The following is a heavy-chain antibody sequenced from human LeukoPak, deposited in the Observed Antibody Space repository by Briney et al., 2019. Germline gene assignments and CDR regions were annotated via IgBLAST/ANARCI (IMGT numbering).Heavy chain of an antibody. D-gene: IGHD3-10*01. CDR3: VRPKVRGGGFDD. Sequence: SEKLSTNWAEPGGSIGSNYRWWLWHHQRKGLECSGCSYFRGSTNYNSGLESRVTMSVDTSKNQFTLKLSSVTAADTAVDYGVRPKVRGGGFDDWGQGTMVTVSS. J-gene: IGHJ4*02. CDR2: SYFRGST. V-gene: IGHV4-59*08. CDR1: GGSIGSNY.